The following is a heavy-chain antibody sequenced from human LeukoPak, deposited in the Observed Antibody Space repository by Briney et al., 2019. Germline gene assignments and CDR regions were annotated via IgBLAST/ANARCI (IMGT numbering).Heavy chain of an antibody. CDR2: IKSKTDGGTT. J-gene: IGHJ4*02. V-gene: IGHV3-15*01. CDR3: TTGAAVAGRYFDY. D-gene: IGHD6-19*01. Sequence: GGSLRLSCEASGFTFTNAWMSWVRQAPGKGLEWVGRIKSKTDGGTTDYAAPVKGRFTISRDDSKNTLYLQMNSLKTEDTAVYYCTTGAAVAGRYFDYWGQGTLVTVSS. CDR1: GFTFTNAW.